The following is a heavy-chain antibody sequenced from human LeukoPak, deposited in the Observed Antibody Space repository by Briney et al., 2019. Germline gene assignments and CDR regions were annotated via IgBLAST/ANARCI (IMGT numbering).Heavy chain of an antibody. CDR1: GFTVSSNY. D-gene: IGHD3-16*01. Sequence: GGSLRLSCAASGFTVSSNYMSWVRQAPGKGLEWVSVIYSGGSTYYADSVKGRFTISRDNSKNTLYLQMSSLRAEDTAVYYCARGRLREGFAFDIWGQGTMVTVSS. CDR2: IYSGGST. V-gene: IGHV3-53*01. J-gene: IGHJ3*02. CDR3: ARGRLREGFAFDI.